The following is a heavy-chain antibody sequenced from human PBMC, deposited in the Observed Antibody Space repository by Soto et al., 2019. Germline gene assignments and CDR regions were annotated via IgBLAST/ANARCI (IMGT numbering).Heavy chain of an antibody. D-gene: IGHD3-10*01. J-gene: IGHJ4*02. V-gene: IGHV1-2*02. CDR3: ARGGSYYAH. CDR2: INSVSGGT. CDR1: GNTHTIYF. Sequence: GASVKVSCKASGNTHTIYFIHWLRQARGQGLEWMGWINSVSGGTNYAHKFQGRVTMTRDTSTTTAFMELSGLRSDDTAVHFCARGGSYYAHWGQGTLVTVSS.